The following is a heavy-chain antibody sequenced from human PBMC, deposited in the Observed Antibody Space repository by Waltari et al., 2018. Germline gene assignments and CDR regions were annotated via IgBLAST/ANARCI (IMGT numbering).Heavy chain of an antibody. CDR2: IYYTGST. V-gene: IGHV4-39*01. CDR1: GGSISDRSHY. J-gene: IGHJ4*02. Sequence: QLQLQESGPGLVKPSETLSLPCTVPGGSISDRSHYWGWIRQPAGKGLEWSGSIYYTGSTSYNPSLKSRVTISVDTSKNQFSLKLTSVTAAETAVYYCPRHGVIGTKIFDYWGQGTLVTVSS. CDR3: PRHGVIGTKIFDY. D-gene: IGHD2-21*01.